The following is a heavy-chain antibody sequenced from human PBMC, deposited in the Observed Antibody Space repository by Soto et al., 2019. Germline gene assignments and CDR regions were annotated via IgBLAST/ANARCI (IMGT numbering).Heavy chain of an antibody. D-gene: IGHD2-8*01. V-gene: IGHV3-74*01. CDR3: ARDLGYCTNGICSS. Sequence: GGSMRVSCRAAGFNLIGYGRNWVRQKPGEGLLWVSRINGDGSTTVYADSVKGRFTISRDNAKNTLYLQMNSLRAEDTAVYYCARDLGYCTNGICSSWGQGTLVTVSS. CDR1: GFNLIGYG. J-gene: IGHJ4*02. CDR2: INGDGSTT.